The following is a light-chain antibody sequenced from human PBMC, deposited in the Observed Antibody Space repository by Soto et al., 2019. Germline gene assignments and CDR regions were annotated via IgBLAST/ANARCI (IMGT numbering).Light chain of an antibody. V-gene: IGKV1-39*01. CDR2: AAS. CDR1: QRITNY. J-gene: IGKJ5*01. CDR3: QQSYSSPIT. Sequence: DIQMTQSPSSLSASVGDRVTITCRASQRITNYLNWYQQKPGKAPMLLIYAASSLQSGVPSRFSGSGSGTDFTLTISSLQPEDFTTYYCQQSYSSPITFGQGTRLEIK.